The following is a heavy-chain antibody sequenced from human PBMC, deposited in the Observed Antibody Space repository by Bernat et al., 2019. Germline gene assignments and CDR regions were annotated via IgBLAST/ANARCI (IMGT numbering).Heavy chain of an antibody. CDR1: GGSITSGIQY. CDR3: TKQPRARGNDYYGMDV. D-gene: IGHD1-1*01. V-gene: IGHV4-61*01. Sequence: QVQLQESGPGLVKPSETLSLTCSVSGGSITSGIQYWGWIRQPPGKGLEWIGYIHYSGITNYNPSLKSRVTISVNTSKNQFSLDLRSVTAADTAVYYCTKQPRARGNDYYGMDVWGQGTTVTVSS. J-gene: IGHJ6*02. CDR2: IHYSGIT.